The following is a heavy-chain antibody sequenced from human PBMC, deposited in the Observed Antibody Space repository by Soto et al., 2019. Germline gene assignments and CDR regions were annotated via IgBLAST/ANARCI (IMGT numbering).Heavy chain of an antibody. V-gene: IGHV4-59*01. CDR3: ARFAVTTRVNWFDP. CDR2: IYYSGST. D-gene: IGHD4-4*01. Sequence: SETLSLTCTVSGGSISSYYWSWIRQPPGKGLEWIGYIYYSGSTNYNPSLKSRVTISVDTSKNQFSLKLSSVTAADTAVYYCARFAVTTRVNWFDPWGQGTLVTVSS. CDR1: GGSISSYY. J-gene: IGHJ5*02.